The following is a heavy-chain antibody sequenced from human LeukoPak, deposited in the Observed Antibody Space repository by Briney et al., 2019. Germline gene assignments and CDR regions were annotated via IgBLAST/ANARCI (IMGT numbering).Heavy chain of an antibody. Sequence: PGGSLRLSCAPSGFTFSIYPMTWVRQAPGKGLEWVSSISGSGAYAYYANSVKGRFIASRDNSKNTLFLQMNSLRAEDTAVYYCAKDLFGGPARAYFDYWGRGTLVTVSS. CDR1: GFTFSIYP. CDR3: AKDLFGGPARAYFDY. V-gene: IGHV3-23*01. CDR2: ISGSGAYA. D-gene: IGHD3-16*01. J-gene: IGHJ4*02.